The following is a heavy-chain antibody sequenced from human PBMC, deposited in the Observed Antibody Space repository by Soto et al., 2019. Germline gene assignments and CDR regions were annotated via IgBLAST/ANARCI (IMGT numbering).Heavy chain of an antibody. Sequence: SETLSLTCAVSGYSISSGYYWGWIRQPPGKGLEWIGSIYHSGSTYYNPSLKSRVTISVDTSKNQFSLKLSSVTAADTAVYYCASSTARRFDYWGQGTLGTVSS. CDR1: GYSISSGYY. J-gene: IGHJ4*02. CDR3: ASSTARRFDY. CDR2: IYHSGST. V-gene: IGHV4-38-2*01. D-gene: IGHD4-17*01.